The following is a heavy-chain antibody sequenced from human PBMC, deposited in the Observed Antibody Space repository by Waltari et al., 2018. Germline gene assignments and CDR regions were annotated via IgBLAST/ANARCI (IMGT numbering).Heavy chain of an antibody. Sequence: QLQLQESGPGLVKPSATLSLPCTVSGGSISSSRYYWGWIRPPPGKGLEWIGSIYYSGSTYYNPSLKSRVTISVDTSKNQFSLKLSSVTAADTAVYYCARQTGYSSGWYWGGFDYWGQGTLVTVSS. V-gene: IGHV4-39*01. CDR1: GGSISSSRYY. J-gene: IGHJ4*02. CDR2: IYYSGST. D-gene: IGHD6-19*01. CDR3: ARQTGYSSGWYWGGFDY.